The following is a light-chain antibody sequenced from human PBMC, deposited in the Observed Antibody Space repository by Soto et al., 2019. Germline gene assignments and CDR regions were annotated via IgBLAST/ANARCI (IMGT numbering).Light chain of an antibody. V-gene: IGKV1-39*01. Sequence: DIQMTQSPSSLSAAVGDRVTITVGASQSIGKHLNWYQQKPGKAPKFLIYAASNLQSGVPSRFSGSGSGTDFTLTVNSLQPEDFATYYCQQGYTSAITFGQGTRLEL. CDR2: AAS. CDR1: QSIGKH. CDR3: QQGYTSAIT. J-gene: IGKJ5*01.